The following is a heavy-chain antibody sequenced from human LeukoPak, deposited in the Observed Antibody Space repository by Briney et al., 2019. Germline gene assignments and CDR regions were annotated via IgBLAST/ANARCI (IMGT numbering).Heavy chain of an antibody. CDR1: GGSISSTNYY. V-gene: IGHV4-39*01. CDR2: IYYRGTT. Sequence: SETLSLTCIVSGGSISSTNYYWGWIRQRPGKGLEWIGSIYYRGTTYYNPSLRNRVTISVDTSKNQFSLKLRSASAADTAVYYCARHYGPWGQGTLVTVSS. J-gene: IGHJ5*02. CDR3: ARHYGP. D-gene: IGHD3-10*01.